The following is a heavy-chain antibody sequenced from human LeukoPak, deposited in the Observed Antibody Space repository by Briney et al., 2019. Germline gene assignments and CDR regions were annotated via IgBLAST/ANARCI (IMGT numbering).Heavy chain of an antibody. Sequence: PGGSLRLSCAASGFTFSSYAMSWVRQAPGKWLEWVSAISGSGGSTYYADSVRGRFTISRDNSKNTLYLQMNSLRAEDTAVYYCAKDPLYYYGSGSPLYNWFDPWGQGTLVTVSS. V-gene: IGHV3-23*01. CDR2: ISGSGGST. CDR1: GFTFSSYA. J-gene: IGHJ5*02. D-gene: IGHD3-10*01. CDR3: AKDPLYYYGSGSPLYNWFDP.